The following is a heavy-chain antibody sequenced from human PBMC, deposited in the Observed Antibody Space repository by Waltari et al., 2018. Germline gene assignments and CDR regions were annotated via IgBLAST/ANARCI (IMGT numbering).Heavy chain of an antibody. CDR2: IHHIGRT. Sequence: QVQLQESGPGLVKPSETLSLTCAVSGYSISSGYFWGWILRPPGKGLEWIGNIHHIGRTDYNPSLKCRVSMLIYTSKSQFSLKLSSVTAADTAMYYCARGGNYYGSGSYYFWGQGTLVTVSS. CDR3: ARGGNYYGSGSYYF. J-gene: IGHJ4*02. V-gene: IGHV4-38-2*01. CDR1: GYSISSGYF. D-gene: IGHD3-10*01.